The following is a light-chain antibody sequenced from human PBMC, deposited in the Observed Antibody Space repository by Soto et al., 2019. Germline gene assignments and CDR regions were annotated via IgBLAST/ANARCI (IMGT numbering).Light chain of an antibody. V-gene: IGKV1-39*01. CDR1: QTSSSW. Sequence: IRMTQSPSSLSASTGDRVTITCRASQTSSSWLAWYQQKPGKAANILIYDASSFERGVPSRFSGTGSGTEFTLTISSLQPADFATYYCQQSYSTPRTFGQGTKVDIK. CDR3: QQSYSTPRT. J-gene: IGKJ1*01. CDR2: DAS.